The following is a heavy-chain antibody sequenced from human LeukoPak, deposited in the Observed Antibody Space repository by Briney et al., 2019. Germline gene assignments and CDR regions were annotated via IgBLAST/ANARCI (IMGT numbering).Heavy chain of an antibody. CDR1: GFTFSSYG. V-gene: IGHV3-30*02. J-gene: IGHJ5*02. D-gene: IGHD3-3*01. Sequence: QPGGSLRLSCAASGFTFSSYGMHWVRQAPGKGLEWVAFIRYDGSNKYYADSVKGRFTISRDNSKNTLYLQMNSLRAEDTAVYYCAKDLITIFGVVNPTPFDPWGQGTLVTVSS. CDR2: IRYDGSNK. CDR3: AKDLITIFGVVNPTPFDP.